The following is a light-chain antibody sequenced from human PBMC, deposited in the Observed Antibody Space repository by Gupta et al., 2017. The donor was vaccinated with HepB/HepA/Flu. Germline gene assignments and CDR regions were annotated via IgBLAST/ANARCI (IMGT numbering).Light chain of an antibody. Sequence: EIVMTQSPATLSVSPGEGATLSCRASQDIHNNLTWYQQKPGQAPRLLIYDAYTRATGIPARFSGGGSGTEFTLTISSLQSDDFAVYYCQQYEKWPPWTFGQGTKVEV. J-gene: IGKJ1*01. V-gene: IGKV3-15*01. CDR3: QQYEKWPPWT. CDR2: DAY. CDR1: QDIHNN.